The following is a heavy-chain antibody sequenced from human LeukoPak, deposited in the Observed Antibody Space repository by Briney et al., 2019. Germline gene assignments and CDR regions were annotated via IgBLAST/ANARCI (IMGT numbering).Heavy chain of an antibody. Sequence: GESLKISCKASTYNFANYWIGWVRQLPGKGLEWMGIIYPAGSQTIYSPSFQGQVTISVDKSISTAYLQWSSLKASDTAMYYCARALYGGEPYWGQGTLVTVSS. J-gene: IGHJ4*02. CDR3: ARALYGGEPY. CDR2: IYPAGSQT. CDR1: TYNFANYW. V-gene: IGHV5-51*01. D-gene: IGHD3-10*02.